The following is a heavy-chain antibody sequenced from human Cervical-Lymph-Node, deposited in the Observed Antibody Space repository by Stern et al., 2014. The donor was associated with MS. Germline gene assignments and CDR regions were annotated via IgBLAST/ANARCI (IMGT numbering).Heavy chain of an antibody. D-gene: IGHD6-19*01. CDR2: IRAYNGNT. V-gene: IGHV1-18*01. J-gene: IGHJ4*02. CDR1: GYTFTTYA. CDR3: ARSISAVAGTVPFDY. Sequence: QVQLVQSGAAVKKPGASVKVSCKASGYTFTTYAISWVRQAPGQGLEWMGWIRAYNGNTNYAQKCRGRVTMTTDTSTSTAYMELRGLRSDDTAVYYCARSISAVAGTVPFDYWGQGTLVTVSS.